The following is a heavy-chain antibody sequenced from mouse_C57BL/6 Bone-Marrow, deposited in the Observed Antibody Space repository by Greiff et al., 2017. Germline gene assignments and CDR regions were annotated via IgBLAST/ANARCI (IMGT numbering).Heavy chain of an antibody. V-gene: IGHV5-6*01. D-gene: IGHD3-3*01. J-gene: IGHJ4*01. CDR2: ISSGGSYT. Sequence: EVKLVESGGDLVKPEGSLKLSCAASGFTFSSYGMSWVRQTPDKRLEWVATISSGGSYTYYPDSVKGRFTISRDNAKNTLYLQMSSLKSEDTAMYYCARLAGYYAMDYWGQGTSVTVSS. CDR3: ARLAGYYAMDY. CDR1: GFTFSSYG.